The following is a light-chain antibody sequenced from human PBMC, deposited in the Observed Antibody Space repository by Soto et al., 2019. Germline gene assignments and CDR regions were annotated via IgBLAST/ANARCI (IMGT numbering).Light chain of an antibody. CDR2: WAS. J-gene: IGKJ4*01. CDR1: QSVLYNSNNKDY. V-gene: IGKV4-1*01. CDR3: QQYYSHTLT. Sequence: DIVMTQFPDSLAVSLCERATVNCSASQSVLYNSNNKDYLAWYQQKPGQPPKLLIHWASTRVSGVPARFSGSGSGTDFTLTISSLKDEDVAIYYCQQYYSHTLTFGGGTKVDIK.